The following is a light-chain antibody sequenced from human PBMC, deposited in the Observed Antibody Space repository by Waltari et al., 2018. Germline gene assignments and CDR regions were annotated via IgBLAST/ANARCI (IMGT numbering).Light chain of an antibody. CDR1: SSDVGGYNY. CDR3: CSYARFYIWV. Sequence: QSALTQPASVSGSPGQSITISCTGTSSDVGGYNYVSWYQQHPGKAPKLLISAVAKRPSGVSSRFSGSKSGNTASLTISGLQSDDEAHYYCCSYARFYIWVFGEGTKLTVL. J-gene: IGLJ3*02. CDR2: AVA. V-gene: IGLV2-14*01.